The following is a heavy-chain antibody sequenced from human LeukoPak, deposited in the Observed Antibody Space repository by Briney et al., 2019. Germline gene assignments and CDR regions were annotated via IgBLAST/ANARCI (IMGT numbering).Heavy chain of an antibody. CDR3: AREVIAANPNFDY. D-gene: IGHD6-25*01. V-gene: IGHV4-34*01. Sequence: SETLSLTCAVYGGSFSGYYWSWIRQPPGKGLEWIGEINHSGSTNYNPSLKSRVTISVDTSKNQFSLKLSSVTAADTAVYYCAREVIAANPNFDYWGQGTLVTVSS. CDR2: INHSGST. J-gene: IGHJ4*02. CDR1: GGSFSGYY.